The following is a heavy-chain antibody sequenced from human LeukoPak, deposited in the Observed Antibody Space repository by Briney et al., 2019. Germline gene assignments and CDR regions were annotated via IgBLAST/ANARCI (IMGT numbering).Heavy chain of an antibody. CDR1: GYTFTGYY. CDR2: INPNSGGT. J-gene: IGHJ4*02. V-gene: IGHV1-2*06. Sequence: ASVKVSCKASGYTFTGYYMHWVRQAPGQGLEWMGRINPNSGGTNYAQKFQGRVIMTRDTSISTAYMELSRLRSDDTAVYYCARGSFPRDGCGRGLQYYWGQGTLVTVSS. D-gene: IGHD5-24*01. CDR3: ARGSFPRDGCGRGLQYY.